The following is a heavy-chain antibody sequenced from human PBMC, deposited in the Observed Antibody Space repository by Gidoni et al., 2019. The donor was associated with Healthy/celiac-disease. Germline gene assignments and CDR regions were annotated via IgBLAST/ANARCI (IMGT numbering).Heavy chain of an antibody. CDR2: ISCNSGSI. Sequence: EVQLVESGGGLVQPGRSLRLTCAASGFTFDDYAMHWVRQAPGKGLEWVSGISCNSGSIGYADSVKGRFTISRDNAKNSLYLQMNSLRAEDTALYYCAKGSGAYYGSGSYSDYWGQGTLVTVSS. J-gene: IGHJ4*02. CDR1: GFTFDDYA. D-gene: IGHD3-10*01. CDR3: AKGSGAYYGSGSYSDY. V-gene: IGHV3-9*01.